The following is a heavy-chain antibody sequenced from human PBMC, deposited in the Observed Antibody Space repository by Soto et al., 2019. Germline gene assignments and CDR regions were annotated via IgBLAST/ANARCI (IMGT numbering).Heavy chain of an antibody. CDR1: GFTFSSYA. V-gene: IGHV3-23*01. D-gene: IGHD6-19*01. J-gene: IGHJ5*02. CDR3: AKDQLAVAGLNWFDP. CDR2: ISGSGGST. Sequence: GGSLRLSRAASGFTFSSYAMSWVRQAPGKGLEWVSVISGSGGSTYYADSVKGRFTISRDNSKNTLYLQMNSLRAEDTAVYYCAKDQLAVAGLNWFDPWGQGTLVTVSS.